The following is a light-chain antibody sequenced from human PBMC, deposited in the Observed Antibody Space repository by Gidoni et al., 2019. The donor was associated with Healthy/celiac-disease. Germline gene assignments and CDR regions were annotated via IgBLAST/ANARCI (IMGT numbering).Light chain of an antibody. CDR2: GNS. CDR3: QSYDSSLSGSWV. J-gene: IGLJ3*02. V-gene: IGLV1-40*01. CDR1: SSNIGAGYD. Sequence: QSVLTQPPSVSGAPGTRVTISCTGSSSNIGAGYDVHWYQQLPGTAPKLLIYGNSNRPSGVPDRFSGSKSGTSASLAITGLQAEDEADYYCQSYDSSLSGSWVFGGGTKLTVL.